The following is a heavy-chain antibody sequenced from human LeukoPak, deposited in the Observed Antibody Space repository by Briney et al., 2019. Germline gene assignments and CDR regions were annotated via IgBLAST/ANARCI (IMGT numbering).Heavy chain of an antibody. V-gene: IGHV4-59*01. D-gene: IGHD1-26*01. Sequence: PSETLSLTCTVSGGSISSYYWSWIRQPPGKGLEWIGYIYYSGSTNYNPSLKSRVTISVDTSKNQFSLKLSSVTAADTAVYYCARGSIVGARGLGDYWGQGTLVTVSS. J-gene: IGHJ4*02. CDR3: ARGSIVGARGLGDY. CDR2: IYYSGST. CDR1: GGSISSYY.